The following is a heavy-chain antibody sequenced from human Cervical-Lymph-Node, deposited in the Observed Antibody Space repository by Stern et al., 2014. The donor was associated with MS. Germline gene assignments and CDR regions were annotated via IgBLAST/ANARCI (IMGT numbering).Heavy chain of an antibody. V-gene: IGHV4-39*01. Sequence: QLQLQESGPGLVKPSETLSLTCTVSGGSVSSSSHYWAWIRQPPGKWLEWLGGMYFAGTPYYNPSLRGRVTLSVDTSKNQVSLNLISVTAADTAVYYCARALPQSSGIGVSYYFDYWGQGALVTVSS. CDR2: MYFAGTP. CDR1: GGSVSSSSHY. D-gene: IGHD6-19*01. CDR3: ARALPQSSGIGVSYYFDY. J-gene: IGHJ4*02.